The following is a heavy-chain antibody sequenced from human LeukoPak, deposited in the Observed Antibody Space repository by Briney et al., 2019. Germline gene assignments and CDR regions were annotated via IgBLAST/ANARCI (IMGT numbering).Heavy chain of an antibody. CDR1: GCTFTSYY. Sequence: ASVKVSCKASGCTFTSYYMHWVRQAPGQGLEWMGMIYPRDGSTSYAQKFQGRVTVTRDTSTSTVHMELSGLRSEDTAVYYCARDQEGFDYWGQGTLVTVSS. CDR2: IYPRDGST. CDR3: ARDQEGFDY. V-gene: IGHV1-46*01. J-gene: IGHJ4*02.